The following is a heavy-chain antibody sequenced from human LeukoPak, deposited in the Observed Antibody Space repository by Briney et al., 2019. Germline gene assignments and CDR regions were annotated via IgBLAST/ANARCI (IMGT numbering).Heavy chain of an antibody. CDR1: GYTFISYY. CDR2: INPSGGST. V-gene: IGHV1-46*01. J-gene: IGHJ4*02. CDR3: ARLGHDYSNFQYDY. D-gene: IGHD4-11*01. Sequence: GASVKVSCKASGYTFISYYMHWVRQAPGQGLGWMGIINPSGGSTSYAQKFQGSVTMTRDMSTSTVYIELSSLRSEDTAVYYCARLGHDYSNFQYDYWGQGTLVTVSS.